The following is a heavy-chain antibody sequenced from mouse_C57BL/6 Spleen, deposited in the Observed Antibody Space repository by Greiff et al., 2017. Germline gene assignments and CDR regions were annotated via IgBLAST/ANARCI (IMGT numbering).Heavy chain of an antibody. Sequence: VQLQQSGPELVKPGASVKISCKASGYAFSSSWMNWVKQRPGKGLEWIGRIYPGDGDTNYNGKFKGKATLTADKSSSTAYMQLSSLTSEDSAVYSCARHQATAMDYCGQGTSLTVSS. CDR3: ARHQATAMDY. D-gene: IGHD3-2*02. CDR2: IYPGDGDT. J-gene: IGHJ4*01. CDR1: GYAFSSSW. V-gene: IGHV1-82*01.